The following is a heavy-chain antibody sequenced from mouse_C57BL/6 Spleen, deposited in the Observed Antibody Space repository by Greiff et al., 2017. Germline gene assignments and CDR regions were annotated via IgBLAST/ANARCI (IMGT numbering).Heavy chain of an antibody. Sequence: EVKLQESGGGLVKPGGSLKLSCAASGFTFSSYTMSWVRQTPEKRLEWVATISGGGGNTYYPDSVKGRFTISRDNAKNTLYLQMSSLRSENTALYYCARPVYDYSYAMDYWGQGTSVTVSS. D-gene: IGHD2-4*01. CDR3: ARPVYDYSYAMDY. CDR2: ISGGGGNT. V-gene: IGHV5-9*01. CDR1: GFTFSSYT. J-gene: IGHJ4*01.